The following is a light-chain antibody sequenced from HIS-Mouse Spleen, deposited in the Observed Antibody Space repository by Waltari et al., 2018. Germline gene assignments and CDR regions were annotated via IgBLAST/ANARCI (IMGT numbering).Light chain of an antibody. Sequence: DIVMTQSPDSLAVSLGERATINCKSSQSVLYSSNNKNYLAWYQRKPGQPPKLLIYWASTRESGVPDRFSGSGSGTDFTLTISSLQAEDVAVYYCQQYYSTHITFGGGTKVEIK. CDR2: WAS. J-gene: IGKJ4*01. CDR3: QQYYSTHIT. CDR1: QSVLYSSNNKNY. V-gene: IGKV4-1*01.